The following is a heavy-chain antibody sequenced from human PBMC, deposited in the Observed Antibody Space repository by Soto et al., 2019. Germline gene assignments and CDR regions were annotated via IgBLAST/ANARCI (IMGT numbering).Heavy chain of an antibody. D-gene: IGHD1-26*01. CDR2: FDPEDGET. J-gene: IGHJ4*02. V-gene: IGHV1-24*01. Sequence: QVQLVQSGAEVKKPGASVKVSCKVSGYTLTELSMHWVRQAPGKGIEWMGGFDPEDGETIYAQKFQGRFTMTEDTSTDTAYMELSSLRSEDTAVYYCATFVQIVGANPVFGYWGQGSLVTVSS. CDR1: GYTLTELS. CDR3: ATFVQIVGANPVFGY.